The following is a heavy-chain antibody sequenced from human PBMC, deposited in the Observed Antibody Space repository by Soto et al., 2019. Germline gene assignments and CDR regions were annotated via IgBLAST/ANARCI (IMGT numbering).Heavy chain of an antibody. Sequence: EVQLLESGGGLVQPGGSLRLSCAASGFTFSSYAMSWVRQAPGKGLEWVSAISGSGGSTYYADSVKGRFTISRDNSKNSLYLQMNSLRAEDTAVYYCAKDEVRHIVVVTATKFDYWGQGTLVTVSS. CDR2: ISGSGGST. D-gene: IGHD2-21*02. CDR1: GFTFSSYA. CDR3: AKDEVRHIVVVTATKFDY. V-gene: IGHV3-23*01. J-gene: IGHJ4*02.